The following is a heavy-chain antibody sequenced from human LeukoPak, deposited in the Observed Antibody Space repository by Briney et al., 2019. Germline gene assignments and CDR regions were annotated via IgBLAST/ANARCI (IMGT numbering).Heavy chain of an antibody. D-gene: IGHD6-19*01. CDR1: GGSFSGYY. J-gene: IGHJ3*02. CDR3: ARQGSAAVAHAFDI. Sequence: PSETLSLTCAVYGGSFSGYYWSWIRQPPGKGLEWIGEINHSGSTNYSPSLKSRVTISVDTSKNQFSLKLSSVTAADTAVYYCARQGSAAVAHAFDIWGQGTMVTVSS. CDR2: INHSGST. V-gene: IGHV4-34*01.